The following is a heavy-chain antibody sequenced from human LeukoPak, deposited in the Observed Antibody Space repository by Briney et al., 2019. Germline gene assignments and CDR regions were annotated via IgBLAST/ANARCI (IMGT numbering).Heavy chain of an antibody. V-gene: IGHV3-7*01. CDR2: IKEDGSGK. CDR3: ARDGTYCSGSSCDEAEYFQD. J-gene: IGHJ1*01. Sequence: GGSLRLSCAASGFTFNRYWMSWVRQAPGKGLEWVANIKEDGSGKYYVDSVKGRFTISRDNAKSSLYLQMNSLRAEDTAVYYCARDGTYCSGSSCDEAEYFQDWGQGTLVTVSS. D-gene: IGHD2-2*01. CDR1: GFTFNRYW.